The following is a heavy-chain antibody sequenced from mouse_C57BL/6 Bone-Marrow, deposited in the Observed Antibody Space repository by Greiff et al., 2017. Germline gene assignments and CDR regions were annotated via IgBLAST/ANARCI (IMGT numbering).Heavy chain of an antibody. D-gene: IGHD1-1*01. J-gene: IGHJ4*01. CDR3: ARGYYGSSYGYAMDY. CDR1: GFTFSSYA. Sequence: EVQRVESGGGLVKPGGSLKLSCAASGFTFSSYAMSWVRQTPEKRLEWVATISDGGSYTYYPDNVKGRFTISRDNAKNNLYLQMSHLKSEDTAMYYCARGYYGSSYGYAMDYWGQGTSVTVSS. CDR2: ISDGGSYT. V-gene: IGHV5-4*01.